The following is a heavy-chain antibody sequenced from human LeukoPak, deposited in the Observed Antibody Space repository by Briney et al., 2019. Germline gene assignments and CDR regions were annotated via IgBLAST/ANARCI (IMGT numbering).Heavy chain of an antibody. D-gene: IGHD1-14*01. CDR3: AKATKPNRRVPDAFDI. V-gene: IGHV3-30*02. Sequence: GGSLRLSCAASGFTFSSYAMHWVRQAPGKGLEWVALIRYDGRDKNYADSVKGRFTISRDNSKSTLYVQMNSLRTEDTAVYYCAKATKPNRRVPDAFDIWGQGTMVTVSS. J-gene: IGHJ3*02. CDR2: IRYDGRDK. CDR1: GFTFSSYA.